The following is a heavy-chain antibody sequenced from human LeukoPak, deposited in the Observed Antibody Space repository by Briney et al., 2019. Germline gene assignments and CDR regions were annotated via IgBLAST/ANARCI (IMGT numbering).Heavy chain of an antibody. J-gene: IGHJ3*02. V-gene: IGHV3-21*01. CDR2: ITSSSSVI. CDR3: ARAVAGTNGHDAFDI. D-gene: IGHD6-19*01. Sequence: GGSLRLSCAASRCTFSTYSMNWVRQAPGKGREGVSWITSSSSVIKYADSVKGRFTMSRENAKNSLYLQMNSLRAEDTAVYYCARAVAGTNGHDAFDIWGQGTMVTVSS. CDR1: RCTFSTYS.